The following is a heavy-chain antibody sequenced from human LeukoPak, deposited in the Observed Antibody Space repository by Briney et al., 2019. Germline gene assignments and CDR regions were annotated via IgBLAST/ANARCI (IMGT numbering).Heavy chain of an antibody. Sequence: PSETLSLTCTVSGGSISSYYWSWIRQPPGKGLEWIGDIYYSGSTNYNPSLKSRVTISVDTSKNQFSLKVNSVTAADTAVYYCVRSKSGTYGWFDPWGQGTLVTVSS. CDR2: IYYSGST. CDR3: VRSKSGTYGWFDP. V-gene: IGHV4-59*01. J-gene: IGHJ5*02. CDR1: GGSISSYY. D-gene: IGHD4-17*01.